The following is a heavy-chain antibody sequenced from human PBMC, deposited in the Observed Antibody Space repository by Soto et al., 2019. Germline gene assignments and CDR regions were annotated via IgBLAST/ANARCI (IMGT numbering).Heavy chain of an antibody. Sequence: GGSLRLSGAASGFTFSGYAMSWVRQAPGKGLEWVSAISGSGGSTYYADSVKGRFTISRDNSKNTLYLQMNSLRAEDTAVYYCAKVLSGSGIDLDNWFDPWGQGTLVTVSS. J-gene: IGHJ5*02. CDR1: GFTFSGYA. CDR2: ISGSGGST. D-gene: IGHD3-10*01. V-gene: IGHV3-23*01. CDR3: AKVLSGSGIDLDNWFDP.